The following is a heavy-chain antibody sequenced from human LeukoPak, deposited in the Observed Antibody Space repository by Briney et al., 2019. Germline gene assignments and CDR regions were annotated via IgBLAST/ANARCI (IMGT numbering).Heavy chain of an antibody. CDR2: VSSDESIK. V-gene: IGHV3-30*18. CDR3: AKDVGSRSNITNWFDP. D-gene: IGHD6-13*01. J-gene: IGHJ5*02. Sequence: PGGSLRLSCAASGFTFSSYGMHWVRQAPGKGLEWVAVVSSDESIKFYGDSVKGRFTISRDNSKNTLYLQMNSLRAEDTALYYCAKDVGSRSNITNWFDPWGQGTLVTVSS. CDR1: GFTFSSYG.